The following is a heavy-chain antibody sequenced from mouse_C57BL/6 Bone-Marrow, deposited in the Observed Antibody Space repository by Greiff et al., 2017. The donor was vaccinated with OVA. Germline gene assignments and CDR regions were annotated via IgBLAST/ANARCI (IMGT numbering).Heavy chain of an antibody. J-gene: IGHJ1*03. CDR2: IDPNSGGT. CDR1: GYTFTSYW. CDR3: AGYYGSSYRYFDV. D-gene: IGHD1-1*01. V-gene: IGHV1-72*01. Sequence: VKLQQPGAELVKPGASVKLSCKASGYTFTSYWMHWVKQRPGRGLEWIGRIDPNSGGTKYNEKFKSKATLTVDKPSSTAYMQLSSLTSEDSAVYYCAGYYGSSYRYFDVWGTGTTVTVSS.